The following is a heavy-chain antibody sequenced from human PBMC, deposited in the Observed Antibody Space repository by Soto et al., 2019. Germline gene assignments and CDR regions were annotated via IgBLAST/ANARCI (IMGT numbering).Heavy chain of an antibody. CDR1: GFTFSSYA. D-gene: IGHD2-15*01. Sequence: EVQLLESGGGLVRPGGSLRLSCAASGFTFSSYAMSWVRQAPGKGLEWVSTISGSDGRTYSTDSVKGRFTISRDNSRNTAYLQMNSLRVEDTAVHYCAKRVSQYPTLALFGYWGRGTLVTVSS. V-gene: IGHV3-23*01. CDR2: ISGSDGRT. J-gene: IGHJ4*02. CDR3: AKRVSQYPTLALFGY.